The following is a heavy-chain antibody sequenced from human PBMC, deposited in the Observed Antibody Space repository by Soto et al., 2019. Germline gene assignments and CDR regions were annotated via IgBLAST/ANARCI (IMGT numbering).Heavy chain of an antibody. J-gene: IGHJ4*02. CDR2: ISKSDYT. V-gene: IGHV3-21*01. CDR3: AREGSIIIPAVSDF. CDR1: GFAFNNYG. Sequence: GGSLRLSCTVSGFAFNNYGINWVRQAPGKGLEWVSSISKSDYTYYSDSVKGRFTISRDNAKNSVSLQMNTLRVEDTAVYYCAREGSIIIPAVSDFWGQGTLVTVSS. D-gene: IGHD2-2*01.